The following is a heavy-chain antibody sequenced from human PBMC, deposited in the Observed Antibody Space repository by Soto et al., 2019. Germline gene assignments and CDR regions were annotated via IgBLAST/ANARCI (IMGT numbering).Heavy chain of an antibody. CDR1: GFTLSYHY. V-gene: IGHV3-72*01. Sequence: GGSLRLSCAGSGFTLSYHYIDWVRQAPGKGLEWVGRSRDKAQGYSTAYAASVKGRFTTSRDESKNSVYLQMNSLKTENTAVYYCTTVTTVDYYFDYWGQGTLVTVSS. CDR3: TTVTTVDYYFDY. CDR2: SRDKAQGYST. D-gene: IGHD4-17*01. J-gene: IGHJ4*02.